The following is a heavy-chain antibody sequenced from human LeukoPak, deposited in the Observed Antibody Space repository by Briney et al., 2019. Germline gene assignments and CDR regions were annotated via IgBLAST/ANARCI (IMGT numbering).Heavy chain of an antibody. Sequence: GASVKVSCKASGFTFTNYNMHWVRQAPGQGLEWMGIINPSGGSTNYAQNFQGRVTMTRDTSTSTVYMELSSLRSEDTAVYYCARVRDGYNDAYDIWVQGTMVTVPS. CDR3: ARVRDGYNDAYDI. CDR1: GFTFTNYN. CDR2: INPSGGST. V-gene: IGHV1-46*01. J-gene: IGHJ3*02. D-gene: IGHD5-24*01.